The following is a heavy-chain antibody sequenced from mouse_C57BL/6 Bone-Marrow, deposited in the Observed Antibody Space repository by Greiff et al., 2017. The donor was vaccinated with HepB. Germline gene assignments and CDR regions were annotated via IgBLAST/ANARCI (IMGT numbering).Heavy chain of an antibody. V-gene: IGHV1-15*01. CDR3: TRKLHYYAMDY. Sequence: QVQLQQSGAELVRPGASVTLSCKASGYTFTDYEMHWVKQTPVHGLEWIGAIDPETGGTAYNQKFKGKAILTADKSSSTAYMELRSLTSEDSAVYYCTRKLHYYAMDYWGQGTSVTVSS. J-gene: IGHJ4*01. CDR1: GYTFTDYE. D-gene: IGHD4-1*01. CDR2: IDPETGGT.